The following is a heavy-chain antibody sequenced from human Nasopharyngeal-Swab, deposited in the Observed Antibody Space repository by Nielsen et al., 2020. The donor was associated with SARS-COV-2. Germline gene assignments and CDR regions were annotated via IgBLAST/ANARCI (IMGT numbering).Heavy chain of an antibody. CDR3: ARGNSYGYDY. CDR1: GYTFTGYY. CDR2: INSNSGDT. Sequence: PSVKVSCKASGYTFTGYYMHWVRQAPGQGLEWMGRINSNSGDTKYAQKFQGRVTMTRDTSISTADMELSRLRSDDTAVYYCARGNSYGYDYWGQGILVTVSS. J-gene: IGHJ4*02. V-gene: IGHV1-2*06. D-gene: IGHD5-18*01.